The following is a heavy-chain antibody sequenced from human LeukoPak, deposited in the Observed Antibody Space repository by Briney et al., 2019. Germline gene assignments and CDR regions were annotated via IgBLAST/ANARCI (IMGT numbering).Heavy chain of an antibody. Sequence: GRSLRLSCAASGFTFSSYAMSWVGQGPGKGLEWVSAISGSGGSTYYADSVKGRFTISRDNSKNTLYLQMNSLRAEDTAVYYCAKSGSGYYYDSSGLDYWGQGTLVTVSS. CDR1: GFTFSSYA. D-gene: IGHD3-22*01. CDR3: AKSGSGYYYDSSGLDY. V-gene: IGHV3-23*01. CDR2: ISGSGGST. J-gene: IGHJ4*02.